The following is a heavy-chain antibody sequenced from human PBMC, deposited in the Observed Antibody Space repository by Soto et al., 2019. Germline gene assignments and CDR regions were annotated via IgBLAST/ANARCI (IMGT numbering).Heavy chain of an antibody. J-gene: IGHJ6*03. D-gene: IGHD3-10*01. CDR2: IYYSGST. CDR3: ARGNYGSGSYYTGGYYYDMDV. Sequence: PSETLSLTCTVSGGSISSYYWSWIQQPPGKGLEWIGYIYYSGSTNYNPSLKSRVTISVDTSKNQFSLKLSSVTAADTAVYYCARGNYGSGSYYTGGYYYDMDVWGKGTTVTVSS. V-gene: IGHV4-59*01. CDR1: GGSISSYY.